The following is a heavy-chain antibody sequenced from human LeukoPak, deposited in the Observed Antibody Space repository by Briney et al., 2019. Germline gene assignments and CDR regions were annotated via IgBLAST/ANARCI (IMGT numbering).Heavy chain of an antibody. V-gene: IGHV5-51*01. Sequence: PGESLKISCKGSGYRFTSYWIGWVRQMPGKGLEWMGIIYPGDSDTRYSPSFQGQVTISADKSISTAYLQWSSLKASDTAMYYCASRIDTMVRGVIITSDAFDIWGQGTMVTVSS. CDR1: GYRFTSYW. J-gene: IGHJ3*02. CDR2: IYPGDSDT. CDR3: ASRIDTMVRGVIITSDAFDI. D-gene: IGHD3-10*01.